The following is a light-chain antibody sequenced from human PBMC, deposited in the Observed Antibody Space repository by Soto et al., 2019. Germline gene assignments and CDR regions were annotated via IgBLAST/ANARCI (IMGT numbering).Light chain of an antibody. J-gene: IGKJ1*01. Sequence: EIVLTQSPDTLSLSPGERATLSCRASQSISSTHLVWYQQKPGQAPSLLIFGASSRATGIPDRSSGSGSGTDFTLTISGLEHEDFAVYYCQQYGSSPGTFGQGTKVDIK. CDR2: GAS. V-gene: IGKV3-20*01. CDR3: QQYGSSPGT. CDR1: QSISSTH.